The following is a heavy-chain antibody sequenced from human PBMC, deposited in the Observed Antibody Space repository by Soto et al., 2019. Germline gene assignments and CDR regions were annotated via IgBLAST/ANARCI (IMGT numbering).Heavy chain of an antibody. CDR1: GSSFSNNG. D-gene: IGHD3-16*01. J-gene: IGHJ4*02. Sequence: QVQLVESGGGVVQPGRSLRLSCAASGSSFSNNGMHWVRQAPGKGLEWVAIISYDGSKKYYADSVKGRFTISRDNSKNTLFLQMNSLRVEDTAVFYCAKDRVESGLGEIDYWGQGTLVTVSS. V-gene: IGHV3-30*18. CDR2: ISYDGSKK. CDR3: AKDRVESGLGEIDY.